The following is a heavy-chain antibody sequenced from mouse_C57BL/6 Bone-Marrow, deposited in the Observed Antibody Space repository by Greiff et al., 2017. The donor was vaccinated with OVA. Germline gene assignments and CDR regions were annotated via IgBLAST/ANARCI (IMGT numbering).Heavy chain of an antibody. CDR2: IWSGGST. V-gene: IGHV2-2*01. CDR1: GFSLTSYG. Sequence: VQVVESGPGLVQPSQSLSITCTVSGFSLTSYGVHWVRQSPGKGLEWLGVIWSGGSTDYNAAFISRLSISKDNSKSQVFFKMNSLQADDTAIYYCARNWGSYSNYGYAMDYWGQGTSVTVSS. CDR3: ARNWGSYSNYGYAMDY. J-gene: IGHJ4*01. D-gene: IGHD2-5*01.